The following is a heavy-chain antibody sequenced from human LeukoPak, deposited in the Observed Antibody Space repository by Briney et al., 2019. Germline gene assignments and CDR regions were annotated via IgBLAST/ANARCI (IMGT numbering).Heavy chain of an antibody. D-gene: IGHD4-17*01. CDR2: ISSSGSTI. CDR1: GFTFSDYY. J-gene: IGHJ4*02. V-gene: IGHV3-11*01. Sequence: GGSLRLSCAASGFTFSDYYMSWIRQAPGKGLEGVSYISSSGSTIYYADSVKGRFTISRDNAKNSLYLQMNSLRAEDSAVYYCARDRDGDYEGAFDYWGQGTLVTVSS. CDR3: ARDRDGDYEGAFDY.